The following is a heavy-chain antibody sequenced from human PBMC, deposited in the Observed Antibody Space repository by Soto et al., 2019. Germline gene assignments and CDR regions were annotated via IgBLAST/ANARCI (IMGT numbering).Heavy chain of an antibody. Sequence: QVQLVESGGGVVQPGRSLRLSCAASGFTFSSYGIHWVRQAPGKGLEWVAVISHDGSNEHYADSVKGRVTISRDNSKNTLYPQMNSLRFDDTAVYYCSKDLYSQQLVRGYDYYYMDVWGKGTTVTVSS. J-gene: IGHJ6*03. D-gene: IGHD6-13*01. V-gene: IGHV3-30*18. CDR3: SKDLYSQQLVRGYDYYYMDV. CDR2: ISHDGSNE. CDR1: GFTFSSYG.